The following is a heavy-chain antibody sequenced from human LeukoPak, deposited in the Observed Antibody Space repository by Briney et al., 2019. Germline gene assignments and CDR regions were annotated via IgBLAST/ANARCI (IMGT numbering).Heavy chain of an antibody. V-gene: IGHV4-39*07. J-gene: IGHJ6*02. D-gene: IGHD3-16*01. CDR2: IYYSGST. Sequence: SETLSLTCTVSGGSISSSSYYWGWIRQPPGKGLEWIGSIYYSGSTYYNPSLKSRVTISVDTSKNQFSLKLSSVTAADTAVYYCARFGFHYGMDVWGQGTTVTVSS. CDR1: GGSISSSSYY. CDR3: ARFGFHYGMDV.